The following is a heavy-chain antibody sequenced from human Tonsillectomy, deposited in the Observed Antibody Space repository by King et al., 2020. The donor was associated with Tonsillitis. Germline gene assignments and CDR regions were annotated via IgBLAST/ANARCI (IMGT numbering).Heavy chain of an antibody. Sequence: QLVQSGGALVQPGGSLRLSCAASGFTFTSYAMSWVRQAPGKGLEWVSTISSSVGRTYYADSVKGRLTISRDNSKNTLYLQVSSLRAEDTAVYFCAKGEDYYDSSAYFFDYWGQGTLVTVSS. J-gene: IGHJ4*02. CDR3: AKGEDYYDSSAYFFDY. V-gene: IGHV3-23*04. D-gene: IGHD3-22*01. CDR1: GFTFTSYA. CDR2: ISSSVGRT.